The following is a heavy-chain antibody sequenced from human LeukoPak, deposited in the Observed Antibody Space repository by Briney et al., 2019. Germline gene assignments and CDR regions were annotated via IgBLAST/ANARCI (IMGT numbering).Heavy chain of an antibody. CDR1: GYTFTSYG. V-gene: IGHV1-18*01. CDR2: ISAYNGNT. CDR3: ARDDYDSSGYYYPYYFDY. J-gene: IGHJ4*02. Sequence: ASVKVSCKASGYTFTSYGISWMRQAPGQGLEWIGWISAYNGNTNYAQKLQGRVTMTTDTSTSTAYMELRSLRSDDTAVYYCARDDYDSSGYYYPYYFDYWGQGTLVTVSS. D-gene: IGHD3-22*01.